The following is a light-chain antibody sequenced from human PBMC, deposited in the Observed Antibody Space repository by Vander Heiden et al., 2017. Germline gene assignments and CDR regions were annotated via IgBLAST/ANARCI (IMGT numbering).Light chain of an antibody. CDR2: EVT. J-gene: IGLJ2*01. CDR1: TRDVGRYNL. Sequence: QSALTQPASVSGSPGQSITISCTGTTRDVGRYNLVSWYQQQPGKVPKLIIFEVTKRPSGVSHRFSGSRSASTASLTISGLQAEDEAYYYCCSYADTHLVFGGGTKVTVL. V-gene: IGLV2-23*02. CDR3: CSYADTHLV.